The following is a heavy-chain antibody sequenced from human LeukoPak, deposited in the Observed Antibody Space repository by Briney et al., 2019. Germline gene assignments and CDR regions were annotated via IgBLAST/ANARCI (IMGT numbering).Heavy chain of an antibody. J-gene: IGHJ6*02. CDR3: ARVGCSSTSCYHGMDV. Sequence: GASVKVSCKASGYTFTSYAISWVRQAPGQGLEWMGRIIPILGIANYAQKFQGRVTITADKSTSTAYMELSSLRSEDTAVYYCARVGCSSTSCYHGMDVWGQGTTVTVSS. D-gene: IGHD2-2*01. V-gene: IGHV1-69*04. CDR1: GYTFTSYA. CDR2: IIPILGIA.